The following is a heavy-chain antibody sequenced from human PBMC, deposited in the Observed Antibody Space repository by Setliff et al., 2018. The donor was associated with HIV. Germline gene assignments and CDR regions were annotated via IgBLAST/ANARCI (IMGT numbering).Heavy chain of an antibody. Sequence: PSETLSLTCTVSGGSISSGDDFWTWVRQPAGKGLEWIGHVYASGGTKYDPSLQSRVVISVDTSKNQFFLRLTSVTGADTAVYYCARGRRSSGWYVYHWGQGTLVTVSS. CDR2: VYASGGT. CDR3: ARGRRSSGWYVYH. J-gene: IGHJ4*02. CDR1: GGSISSGDDF. V-gene: IGHV4-61*10. D-gene: IGHD6-19*01.